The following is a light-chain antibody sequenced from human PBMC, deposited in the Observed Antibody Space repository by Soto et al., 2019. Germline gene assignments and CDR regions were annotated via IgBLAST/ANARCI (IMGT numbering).Light chain of an antibody. CDR3: QQYGGSPFT. CDR1: QSVRSGY. Sequence: EILLTQSPGTLSLSPGERATLSCRASQSVRSGYLAWYQQKPGQAPRLLIYGASSRATGIPDRFSGSGSGTDFTRTISRLEPEDFAVYYCQQYGGSPFTFCLGTTVEIK. V-gene: IGKV3-20*01. J-gene: IGKJ2*01. CDR2: GAS.